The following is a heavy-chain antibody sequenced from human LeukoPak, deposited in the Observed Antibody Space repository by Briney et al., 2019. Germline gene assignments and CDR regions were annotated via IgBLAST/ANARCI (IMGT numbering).Heavy chain of an antibody. Sequence: GASVEVSCKVSGYTFTVYYMHWVRQAPGQGLEWLGWINPNSGGTNYAQNFQGRVTMTRDTSISTAYMELSRLRSDDTAVYYCARDQGHGGNSWDYWGQGTLVTVSS. CDR1: GYTFTVYY. CDR2: INPNSGGT. J-gene: IGHJ4*02. D-gene: IGHD4-23*01. V-gene: IGHV1-2*02. CDR3: ARDQGHGGNSWDY.